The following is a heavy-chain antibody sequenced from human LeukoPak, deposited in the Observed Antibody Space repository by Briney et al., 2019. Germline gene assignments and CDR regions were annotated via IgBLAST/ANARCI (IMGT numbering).Heavy chain of an antibody. CDR1: GGSFSGYY. V-gene: IGHV4-34*01. J-gene: IGHJ4*02. Sequence: KPSETLSLTCAYGGSFSGYYWSWIRQPPGKGLEWIWGINHSGSTNYNPSLKSRVTISVDTSKNQFSLKLSSVTAADTAVYYCARATYYYDSSGYRGGYYFDYWGQGTLVTVSS. CDR2: INHSGST. D-gene: IGHD3-22*01. CDR3: ARATYYYDSSGYRGGYYFDY.